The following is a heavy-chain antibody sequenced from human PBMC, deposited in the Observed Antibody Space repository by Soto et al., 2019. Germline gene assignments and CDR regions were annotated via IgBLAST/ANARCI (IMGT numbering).Heavy chain of an antibody. CDR1: GYTFSDYY. J-gene: IGHJ4*02. D-gene: IGHD5-18*01. V-gene: IGHV1-2*02. Sequence: QVQLVQSGAEVLKPGTSVKVSCKASGYTFSDYYVHWLRQAPGQGLEWMGWISPQSGGTHFSPKFEGRVTLTTDTSISTAFMVLSRLTSDDTAVYYCARGPRTQLWFPNVYWGQGTLVTVSS. CDR3: ARGPRTQLWFPNVY. CDR2: ISPQSGGT.